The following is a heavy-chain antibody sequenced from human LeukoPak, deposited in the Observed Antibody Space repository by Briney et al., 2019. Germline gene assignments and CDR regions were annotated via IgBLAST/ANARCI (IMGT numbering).Heavy chain of an antibody. Sequence: SETLSLTCTVSGYSISSGYYWGWIRQPPGKGLEWIGSIYHSGSTYYNPSLKSRVTISVDTSKNQFSLKLSSVTVADTAVYYCARQRQWLDLEYWGQGSLVTVSS. CDR2: IYHSGST. CDR1: GYSISSGYY. V-gene: IGHV4-38-2*02. J-gene: IGHJ4*02. CDR3: ARQRQWLDLEY. D-gene: IGHD6-19*01.